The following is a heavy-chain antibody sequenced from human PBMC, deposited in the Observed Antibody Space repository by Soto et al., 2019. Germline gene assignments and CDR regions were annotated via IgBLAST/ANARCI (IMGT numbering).Heavy chain of an antibody. CDR2: IYYSGST. Sequence: TSETLSLTCSVSGGFVSSGSYYWSWIRQPPGKGLEWIGYIYYSGSTNYNPSLKSRVTISLDTSKNQFSLKLYSVTAADTAVYYCATLNKWGHGHWGQGTLVTVSS. V-gene: IGHV4-61*01. D-gene: IGHD1-26*01. CDR3: ATLNKWGHGH. J-gene: IGHJ4*02. CDR1: GGFVSSGSYY.